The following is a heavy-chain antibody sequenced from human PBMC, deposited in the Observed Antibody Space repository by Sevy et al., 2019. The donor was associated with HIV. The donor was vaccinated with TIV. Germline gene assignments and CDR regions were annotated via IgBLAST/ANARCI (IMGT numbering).Heavy chain of an antibody. Sequence: GRSLRLSCAASGFTFSSYAMHWVRQAPGKGLEWVAVISYDGSNKYYADSVKGRFTISRDNSKNTLYLQMNSLRAEDTAVYYCASANLPATLDYWGQGTLVTVSS. J-gene: IGHJ4*02. V-gene: IGHV3-30-3*01. D-gene: IGHD2-2*01. CDR2: ISYDGSNK. CDR1: GFTFSSYA. CDR3: ASANLPATLDY.